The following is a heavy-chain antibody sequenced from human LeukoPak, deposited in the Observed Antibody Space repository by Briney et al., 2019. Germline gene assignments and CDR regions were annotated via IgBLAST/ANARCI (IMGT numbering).Heavy chain of an antibody. V-gene: IGHV4-59*01. D-gene: IGHD3-10*01. J-gene: IGHJ5*02. CDR3: ARDGYYYGSGSYGWFDP. CDR2: IYYSGST. Sequence: PSETLSLTCTVSGGSISSYYWSWIRQPPGKGLEWIGYIYYSGSTNYNPSLKSRVTLSVDTSKNQFSLKLSSVTAADTAVYYCARDGYYYGSGSYGWFDPWGQGTLVTVSS. CDR1: GGSISSYY.